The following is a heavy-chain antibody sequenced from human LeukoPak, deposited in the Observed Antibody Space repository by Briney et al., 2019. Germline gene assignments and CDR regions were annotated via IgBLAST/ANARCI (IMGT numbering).Heavy chain of an antibody. J-gene: IGHJ4*02. CDR2: IYYIGST. V-gene: IGHV4-30-4*01. CDR1: GGSINSGDYF. D-gene: IGHD6-19*01. CDR3: ARESIAVDY. Sequence: SETLSLTCTVSGGSINSGDYFWSWIRQPPGKGLEWIGNIYYIGSTHYNPSLKSRVTISLDTSKNQFSLKLSSVTAADTAVYYCARESIAVDYWGQGTLVTVSS.